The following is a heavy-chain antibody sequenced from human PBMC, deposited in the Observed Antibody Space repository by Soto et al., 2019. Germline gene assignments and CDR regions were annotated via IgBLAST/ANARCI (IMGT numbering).Heavy chain of an antibody. V-gene: IGHV3-33*01. D-gene: IGHD5-12*01. CDR1: GFTFSRYG. CDR3: VRAAGYSGNDYVYDYGMDF. CDR2: VWYDGGNK. J-gene: IGHJ6*02. Sequence: QVQLVESGGGVVQPGRSLRLSCAASGFTFSRYGMHWVRQAPGKGLEWVALVWYDGGNKYYADSVKGRFTISRDNSKNTLYLQMNSLRDEDTAVFYCVRAAGYSGNDYVYDYGMDFWGQGTTVTVSS.